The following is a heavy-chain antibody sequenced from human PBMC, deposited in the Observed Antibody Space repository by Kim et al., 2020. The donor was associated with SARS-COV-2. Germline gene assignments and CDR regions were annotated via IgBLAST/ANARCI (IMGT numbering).Heavy chain of an antibody. V-gene: IGHV4-39*01. J-gene: IGHJ4*02. CDR1: GDSISNNNYY. CDR2: MYYSGYT. D-gene: IGHD6-19*01. Sequence: SETLSLTCTASGDSISNNNYYWGWIRQPPGKGLEWIGSMYYSGYTYYNPSLKSRITISVDTSKKQFSLKLNSVTAADTAIYYCARHAISVTDRAGTFDFWGQGTLVTVSS. CDR3: ARHAISVTDRAGTFDF.